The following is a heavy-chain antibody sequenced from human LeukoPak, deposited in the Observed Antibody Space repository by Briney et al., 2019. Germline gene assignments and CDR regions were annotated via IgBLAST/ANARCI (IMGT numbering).Heavy chain of an antibody. CDR1: GYTFTSYA. J-gene: IGHJ3*02. CDR2: INTNTGNP. D-gene: IGHD2-15*01. Sequence: VSVKVSCKASGYTFTSYAMNWVRQAPGQGLEWMGWINTNTGNPTYAQGFTGRFVFSLDTSVSTAYLQISSLKAEDTAVYYCARGVRGVVVVAATRYAFDIWGQGTMVTVSS. V-gene: IGHV7-4-1*02. CDR3: ARGVRGVVVVAATRYAFDI.